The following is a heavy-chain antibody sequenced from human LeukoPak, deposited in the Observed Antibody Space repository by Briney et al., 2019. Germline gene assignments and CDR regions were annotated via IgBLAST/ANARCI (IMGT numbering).Heavy chain of an antibody. CDR2: INPNSGGT. V-gene: IGHV1-2*02. D-gene: IGHD3-22*01. J-gene: IGHJ4*02. CDR1: GYTFTGYY. Sequence: ASVKVSCKASGYTFTGYYMHWVRQAPGPGLEWMGWINPNSGGTNYAQKFQGRVTMTRDTSISTAYMELSRLRSDDTAVYYCARANDSSGYYYDWGQGTLVTVSS. CDR3: ARANDSSGYYYD.